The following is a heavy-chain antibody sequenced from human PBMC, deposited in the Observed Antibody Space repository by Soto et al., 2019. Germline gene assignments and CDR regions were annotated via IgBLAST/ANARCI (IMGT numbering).Heavy chain of an antibody. D-gene: IGHD4-17*01. CDR2: ISSSSSYI. CDR3: ARVENDYGDYRYWYFDL. CDR1: GFTFSSYS. Sequence: EVQLVESGGGLVKPGGSLRLSCAASGFTFSSYSMNWVRQAPGKGLEWVSSISSSSSYIYYADSVNDRFTISRDNAKNSLYLQMNSLRAEDTAVYYCARVENDYGDYRYWYFDLWGRGTLVTVSS. J-gene: IGHJ2*01. V-gene: IGHV3-21*01.